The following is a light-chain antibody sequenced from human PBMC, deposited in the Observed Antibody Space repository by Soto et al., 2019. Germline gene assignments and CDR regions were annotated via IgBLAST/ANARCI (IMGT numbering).Light chain of an antibody. V-gene: IGKV1-39*01. CDR1: QSISTY. CDR3: QQTYSNPPT. Sequence: DIHMTQSPSSLSASVGDRFTITCRASQSISTYLNWYQQKAGLAPKLRIYAASSLQSGVPSRFSGSGSGTDFTLTISSMKTEDFATYYCQQTYSNPPTFGHGTRLEIK. CDR2: AAS. J-gene: IGKJ5*01.